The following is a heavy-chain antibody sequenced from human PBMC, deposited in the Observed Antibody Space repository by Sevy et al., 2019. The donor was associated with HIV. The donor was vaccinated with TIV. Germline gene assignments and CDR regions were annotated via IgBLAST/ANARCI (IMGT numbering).Heavy chain of an antibody. CDR2: ISFDGSNK. Sequence: GGSLRLSCAASGVSFSNAWMNWVRQAPGKGLEWVATISFDGSNKHYADSVKGRFTISRDNSQNSLYLQMNSLRTEDTAVYYCALERLSSDVAEYFQNWGQGTLVTVSS. J-gene: IGHJ1*01. D-gene: IGHD1-1*01. CDR3: ALERLSSDVAEYFQN. V-gene: IGHV3-30-3*01. CDR1: GVSFSNAW.